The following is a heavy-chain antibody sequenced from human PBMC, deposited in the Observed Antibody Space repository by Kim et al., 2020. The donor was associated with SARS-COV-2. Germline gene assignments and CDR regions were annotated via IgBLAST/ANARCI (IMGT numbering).Heavy chain of an antibody. CDR1: GCSISSSSYY. V-gene: IGHV4-39*01. D-gene: IGHD3-10*01. Sequence: SETLSLTCTVSGCSISSSSYYWGWIRQPPGKGLEWIGSIYYSGSTYYNPSLKSRVTISVDTSKNQFSLKLSSVTAADTAVYYCARRTYYSGSGSYYSAFDIWGQGTMVTVAS. CDR2: IYYSGST. CDR3: ARRTYYSGSGSYYSAFDI. J-gene: IGHJ3*02.